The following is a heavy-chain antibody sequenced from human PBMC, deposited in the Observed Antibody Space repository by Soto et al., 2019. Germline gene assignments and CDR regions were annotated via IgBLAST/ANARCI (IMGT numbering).Heavy chain of an antibody. D-gene: IGHD2-8*01. V-gene: IGHV3-33*01. CDR2: IWYDGSNK. CDR3: ARAQGLGYCTNGVCYGTDNYFDY. CDR1: GFTFSSYG. Sequence: GGSLRLSCAASGFTFSSYGMHWVRQAPGKGLEWVAVIWYDGSNKYYADSVKGRFTISRDNSKNTLYLQMNSLRAEDTAVYYCARAQGLGYCTNGVCYGTDNYFDYWGQGTLVTVSS. J-gene: IGHJ4*02.